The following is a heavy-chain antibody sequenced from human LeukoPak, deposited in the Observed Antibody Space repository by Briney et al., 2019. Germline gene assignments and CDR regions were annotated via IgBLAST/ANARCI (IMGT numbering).Heavy chain of an antibody. J-gene: IGHJ3*02. CDR1: GYSISSGYY. CDR2: IYHSGST. D-gene: IGHD2-15*01. Sequence: SETLSLTCTVSGYSISSGYYWGWIRQPPGEGLEWIGSIYHSGSTYYNPSLRSRVSMSIDTSKNQFSLKLTSVTAADTAVYYCVRHLSAGRPAFDIWGQGTMVTVSS. V-gene: IGHV4-38-2*02. CDR3: VRHLSAGRPAFDI.